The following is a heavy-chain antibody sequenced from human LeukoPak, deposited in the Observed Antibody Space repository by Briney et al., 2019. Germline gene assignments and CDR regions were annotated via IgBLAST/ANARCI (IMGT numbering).Heavy chain of an antibody. V-gene: IGHV4-4*09. CDR1: GGSMSSYY. D-gene: IGHD2-15*01. CDR2: IYTSGST. CDR3: ARHVPSGYCSGGSCFGGFDP. J-gene: IGHJ5*02. Sequence: SETLSLTCTVSGGSMSSYYWSWIRQPPGKGLEWIGYIYTSGSTNYNPSLKSRVTISVDTSKNQFSLKLSSVTAADTAVYYCARHVPSGYCSGGSCFGGFDPWGQGTLVTVSS.